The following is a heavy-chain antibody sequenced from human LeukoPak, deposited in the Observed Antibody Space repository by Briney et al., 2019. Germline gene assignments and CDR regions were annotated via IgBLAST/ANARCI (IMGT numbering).Heavy chain of an antibody. Sequence: SETLSLTCAVSGGSISSTNWWWSWVRQPPGKGLEWIGEIYHSGITNYNPSLKSRVTISVDKSKNQFSLRLTSVTAADTAVYYCAIGGGATFPFDYWGQGSLVTVSS. J-gene: IGHJ4*02. D-gene: IGHD1-26*01. CDR3: AIGGGATFPFDY. V-gene: IGHV4-4*02. CDR1: GGSISSTNW. CDR2: IYHSGIT.